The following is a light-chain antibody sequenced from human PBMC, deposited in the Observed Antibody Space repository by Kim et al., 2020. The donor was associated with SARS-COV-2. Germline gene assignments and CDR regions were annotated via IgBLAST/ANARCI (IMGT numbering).Light chain of an antibody. CDR3: SSLTSSITYV. V-gene: IGLV2-14*01. J-gene: IGLJ1*01. CDR1: SSDVGAYNH. CDR2: DVT. Sequence: QSALTQPASVSGSPGQSITISCTGTSSDVGAYNHVSWYQQHPGKAPKLMIYDVTEWPSGVSNRFSGSKSGNTASLTISWLQAEDEADYYCSSLTSSITYVFGTGTKVTVL.